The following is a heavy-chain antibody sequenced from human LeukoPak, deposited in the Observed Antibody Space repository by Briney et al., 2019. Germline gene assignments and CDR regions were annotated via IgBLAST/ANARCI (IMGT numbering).Heavy chain of an antibody. Sequence: GASVKVSCRASGYTFTGYYMHWVRQAPGQGLEWMGWINPNSGGTNYAQKFQGRVTMTTDTSTSTAYMELRSLRSDDTAVYYCARDKYYDSSGYSDDAFDIWGQGTMVTVSS. CDR1: GYTFTGYY. V-gene: IGHV1-2*02. CDR2: INPNSGGT. J-gene: IGHJ3*02. D-gene: IGHD3-22*01. CDR3: ARDKYYDSSGYSDDAFDI.